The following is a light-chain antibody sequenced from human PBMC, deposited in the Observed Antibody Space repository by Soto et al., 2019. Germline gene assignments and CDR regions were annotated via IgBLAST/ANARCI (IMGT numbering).Light chain of an antibody. CDR2: EVS. V-gene: IGLV2-14*01. J-gene: IGLJ1*01. Sequence: SVLTQPASVSASPGQSITISCTGTGSDVGNYKYVSWYQQHPGKAPKLIIFEVSNRPSGVSDRFSGSKYGNTASLTISGLQAEDEADYYCSPYTSMSSVGVFGNGTKVTV. CDR3: SPYTSMSSVGV. CDR1: GSDVGNYKY.